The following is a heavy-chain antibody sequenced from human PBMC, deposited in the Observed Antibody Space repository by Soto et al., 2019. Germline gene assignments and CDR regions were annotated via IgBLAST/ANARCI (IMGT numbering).Heavy chain of an antibody. J-gene: IGHJ4*01. CDR3: TRDLSGYSSGYFDY. V-gene: IGHV3-33*01. CDR2: IWYDGSNK. CDR1: GFTFSSYG. D-gene: IGHD6-19*01. Sequence: GGSLRLSCAASGFTFSSYGMHWVRQAPGKGLEWVAVIWYDGSNKYYADSVKGRFTISRDNSKNTLYLQMNSLRAEDTAVYYCTRDLSGYSSGYFDYWGHGTLVTVSS.